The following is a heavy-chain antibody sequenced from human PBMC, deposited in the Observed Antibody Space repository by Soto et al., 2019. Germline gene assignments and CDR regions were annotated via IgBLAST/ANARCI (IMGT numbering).Heavy chain of an antibody. CDR3: ASGELHGSGDAFDI. CDR1: GYSISSGYY. CDR2: IYHSGST. J-gene: IGHJ3*02. V-gene: IGHV4-38-2*01. D-gene: IGHD2-15*01. Sequence: SETMSLTCAVSGYSISSGYYWGWIRQPPGKGLEWIGSIYHSGSTYYNPSLKSRVTISVDTSKNQFSLKLSSVTAADTAVYYCASGELHGSGDAFDIWGQGTMVTVSS.